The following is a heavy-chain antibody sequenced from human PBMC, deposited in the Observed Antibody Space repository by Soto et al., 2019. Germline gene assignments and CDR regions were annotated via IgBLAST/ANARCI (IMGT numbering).Heavy chain of an antibody. D-gene: IGHD3-10*01. CDR2: ISGSGGST. V-gene: IGHV3-23*01. CDR1: GFTFSSYA. Sequence: GGSLRLSCAASGFTFSSYAMNWVRQAPWKGLEWVSAISGSGGSTYYADSVKGRFTISRDDSKNTLYLQMNSLRADDTAVYYCGNGAEPDLGSFWGRGTLVTV. CDR3: GNGAEPDLGSF. J-gene: IGHJ4*02.